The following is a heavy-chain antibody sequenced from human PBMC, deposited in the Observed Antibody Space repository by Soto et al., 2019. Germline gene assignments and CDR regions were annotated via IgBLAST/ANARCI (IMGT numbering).Heavy chain of an antibody. V-gene: IGHV3-7*01. CDR2: IKPDGSEK. Sequence: LRLSCAASGFTFSTYYMNWVRQAPGKGLEWVANIKPDGSEKNYVDSVKGRFTISGDNAKSSLYLQMNSLRAGDTAFYYCARDRGYCSGGTCYSVLDYWGQRILVTVSS. D-gene: IGHD2-15*01. CDR1: GFTFSTYY. J-gene: IGHJ4*02. CDR3: ARDRGYCSGGTCYSVLDY.